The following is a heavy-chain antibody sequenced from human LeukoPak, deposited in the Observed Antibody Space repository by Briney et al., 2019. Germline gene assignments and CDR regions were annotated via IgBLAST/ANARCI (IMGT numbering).Heavy chain of an antibody. CDR2: IYYSGST. D-gene: IGHD2-21*01. CDR1: GGSISSGDYY. Sequence: SQTLSLTCTVSGGSISSGDYYWSWIRQPPGKGLEWVGYIYYSGSTYYNPSLKSRVTISVDTSKNQFSLKLSSVTAADTAVYYCARESNCGGDCYSDAFDIWGQGTMVTVSS. J-gene: IGHJ3*02. CDR3: ARESNCGGDCYSDAFDI. V-gene: IGHV4-30-4*08.